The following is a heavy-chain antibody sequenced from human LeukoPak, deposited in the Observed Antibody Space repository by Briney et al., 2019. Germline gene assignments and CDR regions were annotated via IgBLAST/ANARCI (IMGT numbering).Heavy chain of an antibody. CDR2: ISSSGSTI. Sequence: GGSLRLSCAASGFTFSSYEMNWVRQAPGKGLEWVSYISSSGSTIYYADSVKGRFTISRDNAKNSLYLQMNSLRAEDTAVYYCARERSSTSCQDAFDIWGQGTMVTVSS. CDR3: ARERSSTSCQDAFDI. D-gene: IGHD2-2*01. J-gene: IGHJ3*02. CDR1: GFTFSSYE. V-gene: IGHV3-48*03.